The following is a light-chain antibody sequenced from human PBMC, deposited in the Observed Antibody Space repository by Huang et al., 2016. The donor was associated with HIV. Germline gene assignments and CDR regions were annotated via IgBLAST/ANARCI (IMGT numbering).Light chain of an antibody. CDR2: TAF. CDR3: LQSYSMFRT. J-gene: IGKJ2*01. V-gene: IGKV1-39*01. CDR1: QNIDIY. Sequence: EIQMTQSPSSLSASVGDTVTITCRASQNIDIYLNWYQQRPGKAPKLMIYTAFSLQTGVTSRFSGSGSETDFTLTIDSLQPEDFATYYCLQSYSMFRTFGQGTKLDFK.